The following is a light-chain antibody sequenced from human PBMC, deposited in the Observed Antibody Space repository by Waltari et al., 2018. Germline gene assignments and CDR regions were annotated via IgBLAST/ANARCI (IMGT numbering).Light chain of an antibody. CDR3: QQYNKWPRT. V-gene: IGKV3-15*01. CDR1: QSVGSN. J-gene: IGKJ1*01. Sequence: EIVMTQSPVTLSVSPGERATLSCRASQSVGSNLAWYQQKPGQAPSLLIYGASTRANGIPGRFSGSGSGTEFTLTLSSLQSEDLAVYYCQQYNKWPRTFGQGTKVEIK. CDR2: GAS.